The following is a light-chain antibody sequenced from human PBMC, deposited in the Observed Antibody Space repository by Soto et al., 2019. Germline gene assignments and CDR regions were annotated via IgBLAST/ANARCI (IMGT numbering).Light chain of an antibody. CDR3: HLYFSEAPT. Sequence: MTESPSSLAASTGDRVSIRCRASQGISSYLAWYQQKPGKAPKLLIYAASTLQSGVPSRFSCSRTGTEITLSVRCLHSEQFARSSCHLYFSEAPTSAGGTKVDIK. CDR2: AAS. CDR1: QGISSY. J-gene: IGKJ4*01. V-gene: IGKV1-8*01.